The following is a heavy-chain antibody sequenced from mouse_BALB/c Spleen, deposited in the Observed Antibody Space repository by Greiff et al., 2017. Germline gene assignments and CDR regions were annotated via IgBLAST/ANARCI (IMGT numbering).Heavy chain of an antibody. CDR2: ISSGGSYT. Sequence: EVKLMESGGGLVKPGGSLKLSCAASGFTFSSYAMSWVRQTPEKRLEWVATISSGGSYTYYPYSVKGRFTISRDNAKNTLYLQMSSLRSEDTAMYYCARHGGYGRDWFAYWGQGTLVTVSA. V-gene: IGHV5-9-3*01. CDR1: GFTFSSYA. D-gene: IGHD2-2*01. CDR3: ARHGGYGRDWFAY. J-gene: IGHJ3*01.